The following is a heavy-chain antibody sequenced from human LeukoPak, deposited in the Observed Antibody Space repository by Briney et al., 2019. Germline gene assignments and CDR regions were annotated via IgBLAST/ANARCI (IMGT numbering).Heavy chain of an antibody. CDR3: ARGFGRSSSWFFDY. CDR1: GGSISSYY. V-gene: IGHV4-4*07. CDR2: IYTSGST. J-gene: IGHJ4*02. D-gene: IGHD6-13*01. Sequence: SETLSLTCTVSGGSISSYYWSWLRQPPGKGLEWIGRIYTSGSTNYNPSLKSRVTMSVDTSKNQFSLKLSSVTAADTAVYYCARGFGRSSSWFFDYWGQGTLVTVSS.